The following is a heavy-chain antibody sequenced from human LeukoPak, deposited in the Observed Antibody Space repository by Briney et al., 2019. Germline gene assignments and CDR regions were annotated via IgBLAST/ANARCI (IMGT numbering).Heavy chain of an antibody. CDR1: GFTFSSYA. CDR2: ISYDGSNK. J-gene: IGHJ4*02. Sequence: RPGRSLRLSCAASGFTFSSYAMRWVRQAPGKGLEWVAVISYDGSNKYYADSVKGRFTISRDNSKNTLYLQMNSLRAEDTAVYYCARDNSGSYDSSGYYGYWGQGTLVTVSS. V-gene: IGHV3-30*01. D-gene: IGHD3-22*01. CDR3: ARDNSGSYDSSGYYGY.